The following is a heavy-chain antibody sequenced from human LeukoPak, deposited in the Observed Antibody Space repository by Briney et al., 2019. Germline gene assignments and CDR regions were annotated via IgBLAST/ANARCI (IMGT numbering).Heavy chain of an antibody. V-gene: IGHV1-46*01. Sequence: ASVKVSCKASGYTFTSYYMHWVRQAPGQGLEWMGIINPSGGSTSYAQKFQGRVTMTRDTSTNTVYMELSSLRSEDTAVYYCARWGYCSGGSGSSYGALNIWGQGTMVTVSS. CDR2: INPSGGST. J-gene: IGHJ3*02. D-gene: IGHD2-15*01. CDR3: ARWGYCSGGSGSSYGALNI. CDR1: GYTFTSYY.